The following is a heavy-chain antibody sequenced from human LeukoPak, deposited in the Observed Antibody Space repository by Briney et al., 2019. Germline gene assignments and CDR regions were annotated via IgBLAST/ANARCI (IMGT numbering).Heavy chain of an antibody. V-gene: IGHV4-59*01. D-gene: IGHD2-2*01. J-gene: IGHJ5*02. CDR2: IYYSGST. Sequence: SETLSLTCTVSGGSISSYYWSWIRQPLGKGLEWIGYIYYSGSTNYNPSLKSRVTISVDTSKNQFSLKLSSVTAADTAVYYCARDFSRSGWFDPWGQGTLVTVSS. CDR1: GGSISSYY. CDR3: ARDFSRSGWFDP.